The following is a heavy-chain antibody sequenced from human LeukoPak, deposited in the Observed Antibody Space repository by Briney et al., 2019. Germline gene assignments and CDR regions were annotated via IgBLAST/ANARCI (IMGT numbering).Heavy chain of an antibody. V-gene: IGHV1-69*01. D-gene: IGHD5-18*01. J-gene: IGHJ6*03. Sequence: GSSVKVSCKASGGTFSSYAISWVRQAPGQALEWMGGIIPIFGTANYAQKFQGRVTITADESTSTAYMELSSLRSEDTAVYYCARSPEAMVTKYYYYYMDVWGKGATVTVSS. CDR2: IIPIFGTA. CDR1: GGTFSSYA. CDR3: ARSPEAMVTKYYYYYMDV.